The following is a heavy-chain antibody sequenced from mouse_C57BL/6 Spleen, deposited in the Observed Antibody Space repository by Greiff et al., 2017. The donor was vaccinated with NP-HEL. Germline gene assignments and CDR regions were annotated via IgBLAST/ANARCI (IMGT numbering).Heavy chain of an antibody. J-gene: IGHJ4*01. Sequence: DVQLVESGGDLVKPGGSLKLSCAASGFTFSSYGMSWVRQTPDKRLEWVATISSGGSYTYYPDSVKGRFTISRDNAKNTLYLQMSSLKSEDTAMYYCASLGDYSNDYYAMDYWGQGTSVTVSS. V-gene: IGHV5-6*01. D-gene: IGHD2-5*01. CDR3: ASLGDYSNDYYAMDY. CDR2: ISSGGSYT. CDR1: GFTFSSYG.